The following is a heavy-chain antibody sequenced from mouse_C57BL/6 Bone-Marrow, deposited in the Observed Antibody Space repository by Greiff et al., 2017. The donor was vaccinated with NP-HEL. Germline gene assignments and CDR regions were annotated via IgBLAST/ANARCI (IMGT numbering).Heavy chain of an antibody. CDR1: GFTFSDYY. J-gene: IGHJ2*01. D-gene: IGHD1-1*01. CDR3: ARDRDYYGSSYPFDY. CDR2: INYDGSST. Sequence: DVKLVESEGGLVQPGSSMKLSCTAPGFTFSDYYMAWVRQVPDKGLEWVANINYDGSSTYYLDSLKSRFIISRDNAKNILYLQMSSLKSEDTATYYCARDRDYYGSSYPFDYWGQGTTLTVSS. V-gene: IGHV5-16*01.